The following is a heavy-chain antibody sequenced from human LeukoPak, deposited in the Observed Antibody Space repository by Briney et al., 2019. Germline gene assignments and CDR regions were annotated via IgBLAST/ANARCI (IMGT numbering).Heavy chain of an antibody. CDR1: GGSITSSNYY. D-gene: IGHD7-27*01. CDR3: ATFNPSNAGEDAFDI. CDR2: ISYTGNT. V-gene: IGHV4-39*01. Sequence: SETLSLTCTVSGGSITSSNYYWSWIRQSPGKGLESIGSISYTGNTYYNPSLKSRITISVDTSKNQFSLKLSSVTAADTAVYYCATFNPSNAGEDAFDIWGQGTMVTVSS. J-gene: IGHJ3*02.